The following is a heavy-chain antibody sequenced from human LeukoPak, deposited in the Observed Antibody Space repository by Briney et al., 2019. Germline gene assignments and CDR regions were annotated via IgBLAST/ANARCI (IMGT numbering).Heavy chain of an antibody. D-gene: IGHD2-2*01. J-gene: IGHJ5*02. Sequence: PSETLSLTCTVSGGSISSYYWSWIRQPAGKGLEWIGRIYTSGSTNYNPSLKSRVTMSVDTSKNQFSLKLSSVTAADTAVYYCARDAFVVPAANWIDPWGQGTLVTVSS. CDR3: ARDAFVVPAANWIDP. CDR1: GGSISSYY. V-gene: IGHV4-4*07. CDR2: IYTSGST.